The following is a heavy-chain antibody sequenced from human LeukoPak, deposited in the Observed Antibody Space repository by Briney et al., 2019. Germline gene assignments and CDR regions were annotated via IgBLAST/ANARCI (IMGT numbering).Heavy chain of an antibody. CDR3: ARAEGGDGVDY. Sequence: PVIVSCKASGRTLITYPIRWVRQAPGQGLEWMGGIIPIFGTANYAQKFQGRVTITADESTSTAYMELSSLRSEDTAVYYCARAEGGDGVDYWGQGTLVTVSS. D-gene: IGHD5-24*01. V-gene: IGHV1-69*13. CDR1: GRTLITYP. J-gene: IGHJ4*02. CDR2: IIPIFGTA.